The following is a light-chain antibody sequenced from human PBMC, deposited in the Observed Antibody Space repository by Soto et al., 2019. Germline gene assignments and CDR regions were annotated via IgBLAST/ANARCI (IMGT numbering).Light chain of an antibody. CDR3: QQTFSVTPLT. V-gene: IGKV1-39*01. Sequence: DIPMTQSPSSLSASVGDTVTISCRASRSIRAYLNWYQHKPGKAPNLLIYGATTLHSGVPSRFSGSGSGTDFSLTISSLQPKDFATYYCQQTFSVTPLTFGGGNNVEI. CDR2: GAT. J-gene: IGKJ4*01. CDR1: RSIRAY.